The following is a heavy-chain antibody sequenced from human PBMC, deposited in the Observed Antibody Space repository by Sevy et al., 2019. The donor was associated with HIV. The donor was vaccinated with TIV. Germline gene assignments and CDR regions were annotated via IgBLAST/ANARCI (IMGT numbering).Heavy chain of an antibody. Sequence: GGSLRLSCKASGFTFSDYAMNWFRQAPGKGLEWLGFIRSKAYGETSEYAASVKGRFTISRDDCKNIAYLQLNRLKTQDTHAYYCAGEGDYGDDDFASWGQGTLVTVSS. J-gene: IGHJ4*02. CDR2: IRSKAYGETS. V-gene: IGHV3-49*03. CDR3: AGEGDYGDDDFAS. CDR1: GFTFSDYA. D-gene: IGHD4-17*01.